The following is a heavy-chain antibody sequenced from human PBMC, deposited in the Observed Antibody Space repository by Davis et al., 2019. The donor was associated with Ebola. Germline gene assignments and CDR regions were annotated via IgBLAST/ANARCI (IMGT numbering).Heavy chain of an antibody. Sequence: SVKVSCKASGYTFTNYYMHWVRQAPGQGLEWLGGVIPILGITNRSQKFRGRLTITADESTTTVYMELNSLRSEDTAVYYCARGGTDYSGSGNDYNSIDYFEYWGQGTLVTASS. V-gene: IGHV1-69*10. CDR2: VIPILGIT. CDR1: GYTFTNYY. J-gene: IGHJ4*02. CDR3: ARGGTDYSGSGNDYNSIDYFEY. D-gene: IGHD3-10*01.